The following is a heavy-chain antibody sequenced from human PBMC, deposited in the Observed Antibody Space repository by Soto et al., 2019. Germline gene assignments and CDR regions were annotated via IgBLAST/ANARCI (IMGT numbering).Heavy chain of an antibody. CDR1: GFTFSSYA. J-gene: IGHJ5*02. D-gene: IGHD6-13*01. CDR2: ISGSGGST. CDR3: AKDRSGDDVPIAAAIRNWFDP. V-gene: IGHV3-23*01. Sequence: GGSLRLSCAASGFTFSSYAMSWVRQAPGKGLEWVSAISGSGGSTYYADSVKGRFTISRDNSKNTLYLQMNSLRAEDTAVYYCAKDRSGDDVPIAAAIRNWFDPWGQGTLVTVSS.